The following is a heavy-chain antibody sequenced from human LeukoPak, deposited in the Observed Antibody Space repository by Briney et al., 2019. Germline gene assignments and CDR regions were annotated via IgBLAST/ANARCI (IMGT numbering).Heavy chain of an antibody. Sequence: RSGGSLRLSCAASGFTFSSYSMNWVRQAPGKGLEWVSSISSSSSYIYYADSVKGRFTISRDNAKNSLYLQMNSLRAEDTAVYYCARDRGDYRDYWGQGTLVTVSS. CDR3: ARDRGDYRDY. CDR1: GFTFSSYS. CDR2: ISSSSSYI. D-gene: IGHD4-17*01. V-gene: IGHV3-21*01. J-gene: IGHJ4*02.